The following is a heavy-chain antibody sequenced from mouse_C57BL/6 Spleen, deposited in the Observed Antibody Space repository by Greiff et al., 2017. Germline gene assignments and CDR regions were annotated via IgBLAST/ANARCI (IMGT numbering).Heavy chain of an antibody. J-gene: IGHJ2*01. CDR1: GYTFTSYW. Sequence: QVQLQQPGAELVRPGTSVKLSCKASGYTFTSYWMHWVKQRPGQGLEWIGVIDPSDSYTNYNQKFKGKATLTVDTSSSTAYMQLSSLTSEDSAVYYCARWVDGYLFDYWGQGTTLTVSS. CDR3: ARWVDGYLFDY. V-gene: IGHV1-59*01. D-gene: IGHD2-3*01. CDR2: IDPSDSYT.